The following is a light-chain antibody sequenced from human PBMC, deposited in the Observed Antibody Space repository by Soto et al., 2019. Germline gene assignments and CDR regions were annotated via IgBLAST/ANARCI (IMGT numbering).Light chain of an antibody. J-gene: IGKJ1*01. CDR2: AAS. CDR3: QQSYSSPWT. CDR1: QSISNF. V-gene: IGKV1-39*01. Sequence: DIQMTQSPSSLSASVGDRVTITCRASQSISNFLNWYQQKPGKAPKLLIYAASSLRSGVTSRFSGSGYGTDFNLTISSLQREDFATYVCQQSYSSPWTFGQGTKVDIK.